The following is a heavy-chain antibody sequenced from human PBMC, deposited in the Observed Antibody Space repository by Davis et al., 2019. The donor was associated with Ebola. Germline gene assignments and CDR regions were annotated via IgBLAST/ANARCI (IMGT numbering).Heavy chain of an antibody. V-gene: IGHV1-3*01. Sequence: ASVKVSCKASGYTFTSYAMHWVRQAPGQRLEWMGWINAGNGNTKYSQKFQGRVTITRDTSASTAYMELSSLRSEDTAVYYCARDTRIYGDYPNWFDPWGQGTLVTVSS. J-gene: IGHJ5*02. CDR2: INAGNGNT. CDR1: GYTFTSYA. D-gene: IGHD4-17*01. CDR3: ARDTRIYGDYPNWFDP.